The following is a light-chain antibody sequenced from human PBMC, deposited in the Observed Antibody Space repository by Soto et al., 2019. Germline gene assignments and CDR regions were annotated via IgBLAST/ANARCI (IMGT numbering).Light chain of an antibody. V-gene: IGKV1-5*01. J-gene: IGKJ1*01. CDR2: DAS. Sequence: DIQMTQSPSTLSASVGDRVTITCRASQSVSTWLAWYQQRPGKPPKLLIYDASSLQSGVPSKFSGGGSGTEFTLTISSLQPDDFATYYCQQYDSYPWTFGQGTKVDI. CDR3: QQYDSYPWT. CDR1: QSVSTW.